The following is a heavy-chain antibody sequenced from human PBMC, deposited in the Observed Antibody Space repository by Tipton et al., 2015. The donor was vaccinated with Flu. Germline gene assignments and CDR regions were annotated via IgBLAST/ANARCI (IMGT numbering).Heavy chain of an antibody. V-gene: IGHV4-61*02. CDR1: GGSISSGSYY. Sequence: TLSLTCTVSGGSISSGSYYWSWIRQPAGKGLEWSGRIYTSGSTNYNPSLKTRVTISVDTSKNQFSLKLSAVTAADTAVYYCARGTINYYGSGTDAFDIWGQGTMVTVPA. CDR3: ARGTINYYGSGTDAFDI. CDR2: IYTSGST. D-gene: IGHD3-10*01. J-gene: IGHJ3*02.